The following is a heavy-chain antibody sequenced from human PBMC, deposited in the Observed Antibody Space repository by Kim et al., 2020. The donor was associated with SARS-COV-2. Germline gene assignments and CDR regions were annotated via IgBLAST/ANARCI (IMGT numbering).Heavy chain of an antibody. D-gene: IGHD6-13*01. CDR1: GFTFSSYG. J-gene: IGHJ5*02. V-gene: IGHV3-33*05. Sequence: GGSLRLSCAASGFTFSSYGMHWVRQAPGKGLEWVAVISYDGSNKYYADSVKGRFTISRDNSKNTLYLQMNSLRAEDTAVYYCARFHLYSSKGVDPWGQGTLVTVSS. CDR3: ARFHLYSSKGVDP. CDR2: ISYDGSNK.